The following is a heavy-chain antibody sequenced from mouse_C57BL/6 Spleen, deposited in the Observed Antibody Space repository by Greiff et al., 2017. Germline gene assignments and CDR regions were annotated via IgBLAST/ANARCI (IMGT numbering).Heavy chain of an antibody. CDR3: ARGGEYYGSSYNFDY. CDR2: IYPRSGNT. J-gene: IGHJ2*01. D-gene: IGHD1-1*01. Sequence: VQLVESGAELARPGASVKLSCKASGYTFTSYGISWVKQRTGQGLEWIGEIYPRSGNTYYNEKFKGKATLTADKSSSTAYMELRSLTSEDSAVYFCARGGEYYGSSYNFDYWGQGTTLTVSS. V-gene: IGHV1-81*01. CDR1: GYTFTSYG.